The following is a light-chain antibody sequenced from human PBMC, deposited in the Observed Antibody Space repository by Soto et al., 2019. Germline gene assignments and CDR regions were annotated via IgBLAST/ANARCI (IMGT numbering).Light chain of an antibody. J-gene: IGLJ2*01. CDR1: SSNIGSNT. CDR3: AAWDDSLHGVV. CDR2: SNN. Sequence: QSVLTQPPSASGTPGQRVTISCSGSSSNIGSNTVNWYQQLPGTAPKLLIYSNNQRPSGVPDRFSGSKSGTSASLAISGLQSEDEADYYCAAWDDSLHGVVFGGGTKPTVL. V-gene: IGLV1-44*01.